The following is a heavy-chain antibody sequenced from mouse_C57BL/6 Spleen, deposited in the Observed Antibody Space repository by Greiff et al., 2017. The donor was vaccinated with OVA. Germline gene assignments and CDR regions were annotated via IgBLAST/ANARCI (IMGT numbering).Heavy chain of an antibody. CDR2: IYPGDGDT. D-gene: IGHD1-1*01. Sequence: QVHVKQSGAELVKPGASVKISCKASGYAFSSYWMNWVKQRPGKGLEWIGQIYPGDGDTNYNGKFKGKATLTADKSSSTAYMQLSSLTSEDSAVYFCARGPYYYGSSHWYFDVWGTGTTVTVSS. CDR3: ARGPYYYGSSHWYFDV. CDR1: GYAFSSYW. V-gene: IGHV1-80*01. J-gene: IGHJ1*03.